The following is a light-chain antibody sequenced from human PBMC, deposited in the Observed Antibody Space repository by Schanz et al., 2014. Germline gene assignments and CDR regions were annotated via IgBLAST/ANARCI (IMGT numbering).Light chain of an antibody. J-gene: IGKJ1*01. Sequence: EIVLTQSPATLSLSPGERATLSCRSSQRGSSNLAWYQQKPGQAPRLLIYDASDRATGVPARFSGSGSGTDFTLTISSLEPEDFAVYYCQQYGGWTFGQGTKVEIK. CDR1: QRGSSN. CDR3: QQYGGWT. CDR2: DAS. V-gene: IGKV3D-11*03.